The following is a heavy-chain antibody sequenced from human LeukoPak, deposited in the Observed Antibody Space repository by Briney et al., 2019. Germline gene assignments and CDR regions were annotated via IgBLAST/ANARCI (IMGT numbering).Heavy chain of an antibody. J-gene: IGHJ4*02. CDR1: GFTFSSYG. CDR3: ATPNDHDYVEFPPD. CDR2: ISYDGSNK. Sequence: GRSLRLSCAASGFTFSSYGMHWVRQAPGKGLEWVAVISYDGSNKYYADSVKGRFTISRDNSKNTLYLQMNSLRAEDTAVYYCATPNDHDYVEFPPDWGQGTLVTVSS. V-gene: IGHV3-30*03. D-gene: IGHD3-16*01.